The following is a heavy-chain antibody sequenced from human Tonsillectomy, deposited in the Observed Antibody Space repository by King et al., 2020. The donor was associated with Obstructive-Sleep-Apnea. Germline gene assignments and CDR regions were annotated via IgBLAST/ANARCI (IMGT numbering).Heavy chain of an antibody. V-gene: IGHV1-69*01. D-gene: IGHD3-16*01. Sequence: QLVQSGAEVKKPGSSVKVSCKASGGTFSSYAISWVRQAPGQGLEWMGGIIPVFGPANSAQKFQGRVTVTADESTSTAYMGLSSLRSEETAVYYCARGLGRLGELWVYGMDVWGQGTTVTVSS. CDR2: IIPVFGPA. CDR3: ARGLGRLGELWVYGMDV. CDR1: GGTFSSYA. J-gene: IGHJ6*02.